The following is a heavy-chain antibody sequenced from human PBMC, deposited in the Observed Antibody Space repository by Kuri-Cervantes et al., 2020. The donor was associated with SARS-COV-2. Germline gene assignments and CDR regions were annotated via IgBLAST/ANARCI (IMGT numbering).Heavy chain of an antibody. V-gene: IGHV3-73*01. CDR1: GFNFSRYA. CDR2: VRGKANNYAT. Sequence: GESLKISCAASGFNFSRYAMSWVRQASGKGLEWVGRVRGKANNYATAYAASVKGRFIISRDDSKNMAYLQMNSLKTEDTAVYYCTTLIDYWGQGALVTVSS. CDR3: TTLIDY. J-gene: IGHJ4*02.